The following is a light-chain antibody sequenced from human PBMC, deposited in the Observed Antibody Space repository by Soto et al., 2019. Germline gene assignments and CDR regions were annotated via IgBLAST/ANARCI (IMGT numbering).Light chain of an antibody. J-gene: IGLJ3*02. CDR2: TTT. Sequence: QTVVTQEPALSVSPGGTVTFTCGLSSGSVSPSHYPNWYQQTPGQTPRRLIYTTTTRSSGVPARFFGSILGNKAALTITGAQPDDESNYYCGLYMGSGIYWVFGGGTKVTVL. CDR1: SGSVSPSHY. V-gene: IGLV8-61*01. CDR3: GLYMGSGIYWV.